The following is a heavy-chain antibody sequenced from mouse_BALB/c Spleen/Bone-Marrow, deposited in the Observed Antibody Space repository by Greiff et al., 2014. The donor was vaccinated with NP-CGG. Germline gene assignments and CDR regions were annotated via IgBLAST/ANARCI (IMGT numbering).Heavy chain of an antibody. J-gene: IGHJ4*01. CDR2: IWSDGNT. CDR3: ARNPYGNYAMDY. V-gene: IGHV2-6*02. D-gene: IGHD2-10*02. Sequence: VKLVESGPGLVAPSQSLSITCTVSGFSLTSYGVHSVRQPPGKGLEWLVVIWSDGNTTYNSALKSRLSISKDNSKSQVFLKMNSLQTVDTAMYYCARNPYGNYAMDYWGQGASVTVSS. CDR1: GFSLTSYG.